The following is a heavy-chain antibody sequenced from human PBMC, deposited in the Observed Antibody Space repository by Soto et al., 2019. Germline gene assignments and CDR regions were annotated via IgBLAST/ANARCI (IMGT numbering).Heavy chain of an antibody. J-gene: IGHJ4*02. V-gene: IGHV1-18*04. CDR2: ISANNDNT. CDR3: ARSFYGYVDY. D-gene: IGHD3-10*01. CDR1: VCTFTNSK. Sequence: SGKVSCNASVCTFTNSKITLLRQALGQGLEWMGWISANNDNTNYAEKFQGRVTMTTDTSTGTAYMDLRSLSSDDTAVYYCARSFYGYVDYWGQGTRVTVSS.